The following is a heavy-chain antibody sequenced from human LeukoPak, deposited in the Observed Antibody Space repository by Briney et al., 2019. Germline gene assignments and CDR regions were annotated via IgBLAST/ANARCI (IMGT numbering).Heavy chain of an antibody. CDR1: GFTFSTYA. CDR3: AKISRGYSFGLYLDY. CDR2: VSGSGGRT. Sequence: PGGSLRLSCAASGFTFSTYAMTWVRQAPGKGLEWVSTVSGSGGRTYYADSVKGRFTISRDNSRDTLYLQMISLRADDTAVYYCAKISRGYSFGLYLDYWGQGTLVTVSS. V-gene: IGHV3-23*01. D-gene: IGHD5-18*01. J-gene: IGHJ4*02.